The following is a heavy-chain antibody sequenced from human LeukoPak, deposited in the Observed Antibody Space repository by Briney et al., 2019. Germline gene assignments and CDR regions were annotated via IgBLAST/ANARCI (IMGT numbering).Heavy chain of an antibody. D-gene: IGHD2-15*01. Sequence: SETLSLTCSVPGGSVSSGGYYWSWIRQPPGKGLEWIGYIYYNGNTNYNPSLKSRVTISVDTSKNQFSLKLSSVTAADTAVYYCARVGPVVAATGKWFDPWGQGTLVTVSS. CDR3: ARVGPVVAATGKWFDP. J-gene: IGHJ5*02. CDR2: IYYNGNT. V-gene: IGHV4-61*08. CDR1: GGSVSSGGYY.